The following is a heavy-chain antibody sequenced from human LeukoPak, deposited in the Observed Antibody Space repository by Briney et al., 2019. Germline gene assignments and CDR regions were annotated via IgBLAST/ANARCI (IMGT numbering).Heavy chain of an antibody. CDR2: IIPIFGTA. D-gene: IGHD2-21*01. V-gene: IGHV1-69*05. Sequence: SVKVSCKASGYTFTSYGISWVRQAPGQGLEWMGGIIPIFGTANYAQKFQGRVTITTDESTSTAYMELSSLRSEDTAVYYCATRRVMSAFDIWGQGTMVTVSS. J-gene: IGHJ3*02. CDR1: GYTFTSYG. CDR3: ATRRVMSAFDI.